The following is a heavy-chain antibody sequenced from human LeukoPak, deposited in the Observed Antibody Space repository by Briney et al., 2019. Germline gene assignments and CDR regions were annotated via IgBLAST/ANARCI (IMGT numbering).Heavy chain of an antibody. D-gene: IGHD6-19*01. CDR2: ISGSGGST. CDR3: AKKLSGSGWIFDY. Sequence: GGSLRLSCAASGFTFDGYAMNWVRQAPGKGLEWVSAISGSGGSTYYADSVKGRFTISRDNSKNTLYLQMNSLRAEDTAMYYCAKKLSGSGWIFDYWGQGTLVTVSS. J-gene: IGHJ4*02. CDR1: GFTFDGYA. V-gene: IGHV3-23*01.